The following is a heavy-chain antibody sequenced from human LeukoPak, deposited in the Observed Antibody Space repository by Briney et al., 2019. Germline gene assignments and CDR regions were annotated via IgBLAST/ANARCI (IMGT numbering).Heavy chain of an antibody. J-gene: IGHJ4*02. V-gene: IGHV3-7*01. D-gene: IGHD6-25*01. CDR2: IKQDGSEK. Sequence: GGALRLSCAAPGFTFSGYWISWVRQPPGKGLECVANIKQDGSEKYYVDSVRGRFTLSRDNAKNSLYLQMNSLRVEDTAVYYCATSAARAIESWGQGTLVTVSS. CDR3: ATSAARAIES. CDR1: GFTFSGYW.